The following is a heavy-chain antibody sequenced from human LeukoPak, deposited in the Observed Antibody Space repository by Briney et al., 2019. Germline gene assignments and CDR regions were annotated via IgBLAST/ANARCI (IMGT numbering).Heavy chain of an antibody. D-gene: IGHD2-21*01. J-gene: IGHJ6*02. Sequence: GGSLRHSCAASGFTFSSYSMNWIRQAPGKGLEWVSSISSSTSYIYYADSVKGRFTISKDNAKNSLYLQMNSLRAEDTAVYYCAKTRGDFDYCGMDVWGQGTTVTVSS. V-gene: IGHV3-21*01. CDR2: ISSSTSYI. CDR3: AKTRGDFDYCGMDV. CDR1: GFTFSSYS.